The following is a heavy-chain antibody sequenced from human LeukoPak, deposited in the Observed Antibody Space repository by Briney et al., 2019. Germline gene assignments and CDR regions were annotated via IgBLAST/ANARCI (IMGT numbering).Heavy chain of an antibody. CDR3: ARAKFVVVVAATLGY. D-gene: IGHD2-15*01. V-gene: IGHV1-2*02. Sequence: GASVKVSCKASGYTFTGYYMHWVRQAPGQGLEWMGWIIPNSGGTNYAQKFQGRVTMTRDTSISTAYMEPSRLRSDDTAVYYCARAKFVVVVAATLGYWGQGTLITVSS. CDR2: IIPNSGGT. CDR1: GYTFTGYY. J-gene: IGHJ4*02.